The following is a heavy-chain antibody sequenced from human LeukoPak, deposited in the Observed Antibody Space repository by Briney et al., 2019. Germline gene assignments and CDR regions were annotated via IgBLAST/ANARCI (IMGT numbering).Heavy chain of an antibody. CDR1: GFTFDDYG. Sequence: GGSLRLSCAASGFTFDDYGMSWVRQAPGKGLEWVSGINWNGGSTGYADSVKGRFTISRDNAKNSLYLQMNSLRAEDTALYYCARVRFFPSVSRGTFDYWGQGTPVTVSS. J-gene: IGHJ4*02. CDR2: INWNGGST. V-gene: IGHV3-20*04. D-gene: IGHD3-3*01. CDR3: ARVRFFPSVSRGTFDY.